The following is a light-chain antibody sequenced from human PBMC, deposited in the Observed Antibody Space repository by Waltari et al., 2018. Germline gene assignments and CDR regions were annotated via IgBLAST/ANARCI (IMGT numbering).Light chain of an antibody. CDR1: QSVSRA. J-gene: IGKJ1*01. Sequence: EIVLTQSPGTLSLSLGERATVSCRASQSVSRALAWYQHKPGQAPRLLLYGASTRATGIPDRFSGSGSGTDFSLTISRLEPDDFAVYYCQHYLRLPVTFGQGTTVEI. CDR3: QHYLRLPVT. CDR2: GAS. V-gene: IGKV3-20*01.